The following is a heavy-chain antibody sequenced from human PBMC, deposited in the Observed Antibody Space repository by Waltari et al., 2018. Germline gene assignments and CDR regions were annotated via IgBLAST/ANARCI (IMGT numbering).Heavy chain of an antibody. J-gene: IGHJ6*02. D-gene: IGHD2-2*01. CDR3: ARVNTGGIVVVPAAMSRGYYYYGMDV. Sequence: QVQLQQWGAGLLKPSETLSLTCAVYGGSFSGYYWSWIRQPPGKGLEWIGEINHSGSTNYNPSLKSRVTISVDTSKNQFSLKLSSVTAADTAVYYCARVNTGGIVVVPAAMSRGYYYYGMDVWGQGTTVTVSS. V-gene: IGHV4-34*01. CDR2: INHSGST. CDR1: GGSFSGYY.